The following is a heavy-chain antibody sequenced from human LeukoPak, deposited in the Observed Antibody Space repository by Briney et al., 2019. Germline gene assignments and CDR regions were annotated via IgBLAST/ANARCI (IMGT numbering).Heavy chain of an antibody. Sequence: PGGSLRLSCSASGFTFSSYAMHWVRQAPGKGLEYVSAISSNGGSTYYADSVKGRFTISRDNSKNTLYLQMSSLRAEDTDVYYCVKDLGITMVRGVIYETNVFDIWGQGTMVTVSS. CDR2: ISSNGGST. CDR3: VKDLGITMVRGVIYETNVFDI. D-gene: IGHD3-10*01. J-gene: IGHJ3*02. CDR1: GFTFSSYA. V-gene: IGHV3-64D*09.